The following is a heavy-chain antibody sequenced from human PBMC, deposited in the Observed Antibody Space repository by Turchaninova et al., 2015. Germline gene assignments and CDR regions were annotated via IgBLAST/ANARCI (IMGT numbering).Heavy chain of an antibody. J-gene: IGHJ4*02. CDR2: ISAGGTIT. CDR1: GFTFSSYA. V-gene: IGHV3-23*01. CDR3: AKDRPYVGAITLDY. Sequence: VQPGGSLRLSCVASGFTFSSYAMNWVRQAPGKGLEWVSVISAGGTITHYADSVKGRFTISRDNSKNMLYLQINSLRVDDSALYYCAKDRPYVGAITLDYWGQGTPVTVSS. D-gene: IGHD1-26*01.